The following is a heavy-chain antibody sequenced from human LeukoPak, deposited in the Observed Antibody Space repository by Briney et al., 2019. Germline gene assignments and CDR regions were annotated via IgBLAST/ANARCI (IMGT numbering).Heavy chain of an antibody. J-gene: IGHJ6*02. CDR2: IYYSGST. Sequence: SETLSLTCTVSGGSISTYYWSWIRQPPGKGLDWIGYIYYSGSTNYNASLKSRVTISVDTSKNQFSLKLSSVTAADTAVYYCARGGTIRNGMDVWGQGTTVTVSS. CDR3: ARGGTIRNGMDV. V-gene: IGHV4-59*01. CDR1: GGSISTYY. D-gene: IGHD5-12*01.